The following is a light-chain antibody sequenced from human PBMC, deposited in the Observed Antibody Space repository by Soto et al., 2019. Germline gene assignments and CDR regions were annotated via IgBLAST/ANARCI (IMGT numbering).Light chain of an antibody. CDR2: DDS. CDR1: NIGSKS. Sequence: SYELTQPPSVSVAPGQTAKIICGGNNIGSKSVQWYQQKPGQAPVLVVYDDSDRPSGIPERFSGSKSWNTATLTISRVEAGDEADYYCQVWGTSSDHYVFGTGTKVTVL. J-gene: IGLJ1*01. V-gene: IGLV3-21*02. CDR3: QVWGTSSDHYV.